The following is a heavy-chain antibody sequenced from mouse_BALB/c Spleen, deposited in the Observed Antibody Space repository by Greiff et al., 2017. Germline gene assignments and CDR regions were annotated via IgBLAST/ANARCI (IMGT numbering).Heavy chain of an antibody. J-gene: IGHJ4*01. Sequence: VQLQQSGAELAKPGASVKMSCKASGYTFTSYWMHWVKQRPGQGLEWIGYINPSTGYTEYNQKFKDKATLTADKSSSTAYMQLSSLTSEDSAVYYCARAHYDYENYYAMDYWGQGTSVTVSS. D-gene: IGHD2-4*01. V-gene: IGHV1-7*01. CDR3: ARAHYDYENYYAMDY. CDR1: GYTFTSYW. CDR2: INPSTGYT.